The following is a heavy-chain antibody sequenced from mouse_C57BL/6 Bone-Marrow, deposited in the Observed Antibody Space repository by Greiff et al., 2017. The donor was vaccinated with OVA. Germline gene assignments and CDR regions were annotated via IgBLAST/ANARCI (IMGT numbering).Heavy chain of an antibody. V-gene: IGHV1-64*01. CDR1: GYTFTSYW. Sequence: VQLQQPGAELVKPGASVKLSCKASGYTFTSYWMHWVKQRPGQGLEWIGMIHPNSGSTNYHEKFKSKATLTVDKSSSTAYMQLSSLTSEDSAVYYRARGRLDRSGYVPWFAYWGQGTLVPVSA. CDR2: IHPNSGST. J-gene: IGHJ3*01. CDR3: ARGRLDRSGYVPWFAY. D-gene: IGHD3-2*02.